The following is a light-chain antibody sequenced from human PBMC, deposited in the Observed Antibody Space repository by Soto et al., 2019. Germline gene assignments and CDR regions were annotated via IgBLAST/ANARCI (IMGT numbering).Light chain of an antibody. CDR3: QQLNSYPLT. V-gene: IGKV1-5*03. CDR1: QSISVW. Sequence: DIQMTQSPSTLSASVGDRVTITCRASQSISVWLAWYQQKAGKAPNLLIYKASRLESGVPSRFSGSGSETDFTFTISSLQPEDFATYYCQQLNSYPLTFGGGTKVDI. J-gene: IGKJ4*01. CDR2: KAS.